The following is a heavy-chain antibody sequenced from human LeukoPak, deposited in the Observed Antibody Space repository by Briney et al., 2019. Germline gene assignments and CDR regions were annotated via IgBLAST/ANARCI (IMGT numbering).Heavy chain of an antibody. V-gene: IGHV4-34*01. CDR3: ARLVTAKYWYFDL. D-gene: IGHD5-18*01. J-gene: IGHJ2*01. Sequence: SETLSLTCAVYGGSFSGYYWSWIRQPPGKGLEWIGEINHSGSTNYNPSLKSRVTISVDTSKNQFSLKLSSVTAADTAVYYCARLVTAKYWYFDLWGRGTLVTVSS. CDR1: GGSFSGYY. CDR2: INHSGST.